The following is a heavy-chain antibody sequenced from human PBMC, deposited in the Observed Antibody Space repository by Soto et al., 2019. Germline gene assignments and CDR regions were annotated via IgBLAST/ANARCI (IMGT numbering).Heavy chain of an antibody. CDR1: GFTFSSYW. Sequence: GGSLRLSCAASGFTFSSYWMHWVRQAPGKGLVWVSRINSDGSSTSYADSVKGRFTISRDNAKNTLYLQMNSLRAEDTAVYYCARDSSTPRTFRSYSKFGYYGMDVWGQGTTVTVSS. V-gene: IGHV3-74*01. CDR2: INSDGSST. CDR3: ARDSSTPRTFRSYSKFGYYGMDV. D-gene: IGHD4-4*01. J-gene: IGHJ6*02.